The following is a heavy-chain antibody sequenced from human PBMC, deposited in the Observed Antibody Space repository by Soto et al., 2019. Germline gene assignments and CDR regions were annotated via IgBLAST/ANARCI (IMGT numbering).Heavy chain of an antibody. CDR1: GFTFSGHW. D-gene: IGHD2-2*01. V-gene: IGHV3-74*03. J-gene: IGHJ3*02. CDR2: INTDGGSS. Sequence: EVQLVESGGDLVQPGGSLRLSCAASGFTFSGHWMHWVRQVPGKGLEWVSRINTDGGSSAYEDSVKGRFTISRDNAKNTLYLQMKGMRAEDTAVYYCARAAGYCSRTSCYRRAFDTWGQGTTVTVSS. CDR3: ARAAGYCSRTSCYRRAFDT.